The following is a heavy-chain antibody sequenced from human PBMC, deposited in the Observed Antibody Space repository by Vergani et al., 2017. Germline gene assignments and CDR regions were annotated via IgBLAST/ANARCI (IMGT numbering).Heavy chain of an antibody. CDR1: GGSISSSSYY. V-gene: IGHV4-39*01. CDR2: IYYRGST. CDR3: ACFIMITFGPTHH. D-gene: IGHD3-16*01. Sequence: QLQLQESGPGLVKPSETLSLTCTVSGGSISSSSYYWGRRRQAPGKGLEWIGSIYYRGSTYEKPSSKSRVTISVDTSKNQFSLKLSSVTAADTAVYYCACFIMITFGPTHHWGQGTLVTVYS. J-gene: IGHJ4*02.